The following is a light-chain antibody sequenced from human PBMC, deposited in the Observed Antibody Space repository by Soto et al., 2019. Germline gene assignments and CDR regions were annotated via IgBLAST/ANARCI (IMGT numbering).Light chain of an antibody. Sequence: AIQMTQSPSSLSASVGDRVTITCRASQGIRNDLGWYQQKPGKAPKLLIYAASSLQSGVPSRFSGTASGTNYTLTIHSLHSDQFETSRCLLDYDEPCAFGPGT. CDR1: QGIRND. V-gene: IGKV1-6*01. CDR3: LLDYDEPCA. CDR2: AAS. J-gene: IGKJ3*01.